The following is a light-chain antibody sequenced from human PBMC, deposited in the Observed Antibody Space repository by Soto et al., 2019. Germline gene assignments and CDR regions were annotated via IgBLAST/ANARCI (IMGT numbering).Light chain of an antibody. V-gene: IGLV2-14*01. CDR3: SSYTSSSTLV. CDR2: DVS. Sequence: QSALTQPASVSGSPGQSITISCTGTSSDVGGYNYVSWYQQHPGKAPKLMIYDVSNRPSGVSNRFSGSKSGNTASLTISWLQAEDEDDYYCSSYTSSSTLVFGGGTKVTVL. CDR1: SSDVGGYNY. J-gene: IGLJ2*01.